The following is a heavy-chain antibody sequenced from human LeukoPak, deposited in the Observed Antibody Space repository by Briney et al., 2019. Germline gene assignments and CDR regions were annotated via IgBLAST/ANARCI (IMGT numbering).Heavy chain of an antibody. Sequence: GGSLRLSCAASGFTFSDYYMSWIRQAPGKGLEWVSYISSSGSTIYYADSVKGRFTISRDNAENSLYLQMNSLRAEDTAVYYCARDKTVTTGAGYYYYYYYMDVWGKGTTVTVSS. CDR2: ISSSGSTI. J-gene: IGHJ6*03. D-gene: IGHD4-17*01. V-gene: IGHV3-11*01. CDR1: GFTFSDYY. CDR3: ARDKTVTTGAGYYYYYYYMDV.